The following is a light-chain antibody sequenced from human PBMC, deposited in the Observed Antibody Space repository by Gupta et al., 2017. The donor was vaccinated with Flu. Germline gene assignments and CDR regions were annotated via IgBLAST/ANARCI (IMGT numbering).Light chain of an antibody. CDR3: QQYDAWPPIT. V-gene: IGKV3-15*01. CDR1: QSISSN. CDR2: GAS. Sequence: EIVMTQSPDTLSVSPGERATLSCRASQSISSNLAWYQHKPGLAPRLLIFGASTRATGIADRFSGSGYGTEFTLTISSRESEDFAVYYCQQYDAWPPITFGQGTLMEIK. J-gene: IGKJ5*01.